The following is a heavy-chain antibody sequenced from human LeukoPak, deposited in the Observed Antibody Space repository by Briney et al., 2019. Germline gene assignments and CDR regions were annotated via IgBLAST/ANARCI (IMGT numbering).Heavy chain of an antibody. CDR3: AKTTTLLRYCSSTSCRGFDY. V-gene: IGHV3-23*01. D-gene: IGHD2-2*01. CDR1: GFTFSSYA. Sequence: GGSLRLSCAASGFTFSSYAMSWVRQAPGKGLEWVSAISGSGGSTYYADSVKGRFTISRDNATNTLYLQMNSLRAEDTAVYYCAKTTTLLRYCSSTSCRGFDYWGQGTLVTVSS. J-gene: IGHJ4*02. CDR2: ISGSGGST.